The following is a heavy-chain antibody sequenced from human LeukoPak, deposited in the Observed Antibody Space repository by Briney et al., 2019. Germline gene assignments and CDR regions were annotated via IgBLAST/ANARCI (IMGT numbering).Heavy chain of an antibody. V-gene: IGHV3-30*02. Sequence: GGSLRLSCAASGFTFSSYGMHWVRQAPGKGLEWVAFIRYDGSNKYYADSVKGRFTISRENSKNTLYLQMNSLRAEDTAVYYCAKDTQLGVAAAAEHWGQGTLVTVSS. D-gene: IGHD6-13*01. CDR2: IRYDGSNK. CDR1: GFTFSSYG. J-gene: IGHJ1*01. CDR3: AKDTQLGVAAAAEH.